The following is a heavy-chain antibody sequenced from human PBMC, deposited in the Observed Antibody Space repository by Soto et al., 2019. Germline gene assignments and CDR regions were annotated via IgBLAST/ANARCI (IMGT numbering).Heavy chain of an antibody. D-gene: IGHD3-22*01. CDR1: GFTFSGSA. Sequence: GGSLRLSCAASGFTFSGSAMDWVRQASGKXLEWVGRIRSKANSYATAYAASVKGRFTISRDDSKNTAYLQMNSLKTEDTAVYYCTRLLFNYDSSGYPTYDNWFDPWGQGTLVTVSS. CDR2: IRSKANSYAT. CDR3: TRLLFNYDSSGYPTYDNWFDP. V-gene: IGHV3-73*01. J-gene: IGHJ5*02.